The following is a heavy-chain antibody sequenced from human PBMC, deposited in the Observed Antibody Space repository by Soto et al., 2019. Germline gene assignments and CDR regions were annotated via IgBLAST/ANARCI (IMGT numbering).Heavy chain of an antibody. CDR1: GFTFSSYD. J-gene: IGHJ4*02. CDR3: ARTSRLATFDY. Sequence: PVGSLRLSCAASGFTFSSYDMNWVRQAPGRGLEWVSFISSAATTIYYADSVKGRFAISRDNAKKSLDLQMSSLSAEDTGVYYCARTSRLATFDYWGPGTLVTVSS. V-gene: IGHV3-48*03. CDR2: ISSAATTI.